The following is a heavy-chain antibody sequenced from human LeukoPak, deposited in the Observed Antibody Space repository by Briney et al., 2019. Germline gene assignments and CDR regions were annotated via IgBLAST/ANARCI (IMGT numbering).Heavy chain of an antibody. V-gene: IGHV4-61*08. CDR1: GGSISSGGYH. Sequence: SETLSLTCTVSGGSISSGGYHWSWIRQPPGKGLEWIGYISYSGSTNYNPSLKSRVTISVDTSKNQFSLKLSSVTAADTAVYYCARSITSSWYGDFQHWGQGTLVTVSS. CDR2: ISYSGST. J-gene: IGHJ1*01. D-gene: IGHD6-13*01. CDR3: ARSITSSWYGDFQH.